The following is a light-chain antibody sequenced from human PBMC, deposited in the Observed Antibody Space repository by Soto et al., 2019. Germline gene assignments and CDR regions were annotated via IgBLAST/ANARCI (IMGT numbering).Light chain of an antibody. V-gene: IGKV3-20*01. CDR3: EQYGSPPGT. CDR2: GAS. Sequence: EIVLTQSPGTLSLSPGERATLSCRASQSVSSSYLAWYQQKPGQAPRLLIYGASSRATGIPDRFSGSGSGTDFTLTISRLEPEDFPVYYCEQYGSPPGTFGQGTKVEIK. CDR1: QSVSSSY. J-gene: IGKJ1*01.